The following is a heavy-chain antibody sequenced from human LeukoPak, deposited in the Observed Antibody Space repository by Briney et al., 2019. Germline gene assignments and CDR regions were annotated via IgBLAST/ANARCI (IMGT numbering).Heavy chain of an antibody. D-gene: IGHD3-3*01. J-gene: IGHJ4*02. CDR1: GYTFTAYY. V-gene: IGHV1-2*02. Sequence: GASVKVSCKASGYTFTAYYMHWVRQAPGQGLEWMGWINPNSGGTDYAHKFQGRVTMTRDTSISTAYMELTRLTSDDTAVYYCARTQNIFGVIIKDYWGQGTLVTVSS. CDR2: INPNSGGT. CDR3: ARTQNIFGVIIKDY.